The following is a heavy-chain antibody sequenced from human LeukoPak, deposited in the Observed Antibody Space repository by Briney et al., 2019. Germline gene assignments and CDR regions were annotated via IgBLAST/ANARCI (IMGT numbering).Heavy chain of an antibody. J-gene: IGHJ4*02. D-gene: IGHD3-22*01. V-gene: IGHV5-51*01. CDR3: ARRHSSLPLDY. Sequence: KLGESLKISCQRSDSSFSTYWISWVRQMPGKGLEWMGIIYPGDSDTRYSPSFQGQVTISADKSISTAYLQWNSQKASDTAMYYCARRHSSLPLDYWGQGTLVTVSS. CDR1: DSSFSTYW. CDR2: IYPGDSDT.